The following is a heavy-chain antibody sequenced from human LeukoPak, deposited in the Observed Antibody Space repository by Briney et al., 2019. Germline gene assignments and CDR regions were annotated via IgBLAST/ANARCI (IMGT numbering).Heavy chain of an antibody. CDR1: GFTFSNYA. D-gene: IGHD2-21*02. CDR3: AKAGHIVVVTARPLFDY. Sequence: GGSLRLSCAASGFTFSNYAMSWVRQAPGKGLEWVSAISGSGGSTYYADSVKGRFTISRDNSKNTLYLQMNSLRAEDTAVYYCAKAGHIVVVTARPLFDYRGQGTLVTVSS. V-gene: IGHV3-23*01. J-gene: IGHJ4*02. CDR2: ISGSGGST.